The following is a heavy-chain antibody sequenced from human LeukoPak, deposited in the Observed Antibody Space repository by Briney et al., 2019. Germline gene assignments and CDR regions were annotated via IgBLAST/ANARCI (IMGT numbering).Heavy chain of an antibody. CDR3: ARLGSSWLENFDY. V-gene: IGHV4-4*02. D-gene: IGHD6-13*01. J-gene: IGHJ4*02. CDR2: IYHSGST. CDR1: GGSISSSNW. Sequence: SETLSLTCTVSGGSISSSNWWSWVRQPPGKGLEWIGEIYHSGSTYYNPSLKSRVTISVDTSKNQFSLKLSSVTAADTAVYYCARLGSSWLENFDYWGQGTLVTVSS.